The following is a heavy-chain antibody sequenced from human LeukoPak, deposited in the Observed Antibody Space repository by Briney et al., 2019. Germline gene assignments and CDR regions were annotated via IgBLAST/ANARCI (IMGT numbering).Heavy chain of an antibody. CDR3: AREGYCSGGSCYPIHYFDY. V-gene: IGHV3-48*03. CDR1: GFTFSGYE. CDR2: ISSSGSTI. Sequence: GGSLRLSCAASGFTFSGYEMNWVRQAPGKGLEWVSYISSSGSTIYYADSVKGRFTISRDNAKNSLYLQMNSLRAEDTAVYYCAREGYCSGGSCYPIHYFDYWGQGTLVTVSS. D-gene: IGHD2-15*01. J-gene: IGHJ4*02.